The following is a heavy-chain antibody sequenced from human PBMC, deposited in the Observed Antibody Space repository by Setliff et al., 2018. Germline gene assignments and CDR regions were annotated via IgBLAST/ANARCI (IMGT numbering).Heavy chain of an antibody. CDR1: GVSVNSLTW. CDR3: ARGGGGYHAAS. J-gene: IGHJ5*02. CDR2: IYHDGNT. Sequence: SETLSLTCAVSGVSVNSLTWCSWVRQSPGKRLEWIGHIYHDGNTKSYPSVHFNQSLKSRVTMSVDKSKNHFSLELTSVTAADTAVYYCARGGGGYHAASWGQGILVTVSS. V-gene: IGHV4-4*02. D-gene: IGHD2-2*01.